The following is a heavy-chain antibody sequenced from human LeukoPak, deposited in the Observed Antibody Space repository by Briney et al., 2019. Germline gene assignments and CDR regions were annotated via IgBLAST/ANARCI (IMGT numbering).Heavy chain of an antibody. CDR1: GYTFTSYG. Sequence: ASVKVSCRASGYTFTSYGISWVRQAPGQGLEWMGWISAYNGNTNYAQKLQGRVTMTTDTSTSTAYMELRSLRSDDTAVYYCALYSYGASFDYWGQGTLVTVSS. CDR2: ISAYNGNT. V-gene: IGHV1-18*01. J-gene: IGHJ4*02. D-gene: IGHD5-18*01. CDR3: ALYSYGASFDY.